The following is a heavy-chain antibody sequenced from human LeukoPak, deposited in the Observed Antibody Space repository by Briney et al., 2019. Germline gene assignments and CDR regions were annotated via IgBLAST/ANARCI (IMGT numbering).Heavy chain of an antibody. CDR2: IYTSGST. V-gene: IGHV4-4*07. Sequence: SETLSLTCTVSGGSISSYYWSWIRQPAGKGLEWIGRIYTSGSTNYNPSLKSRVTMSVDTSKNQFSLKLSSVTAADTAVYYCAREGQLGPSYYYYMDVWGKGTTVTVSS. J-gene: IGHJ6*03. CDR3: AREGQLGPSYYYYMDV. D-gene: IGHD6-6*01. CDR1: GGSISSYY.